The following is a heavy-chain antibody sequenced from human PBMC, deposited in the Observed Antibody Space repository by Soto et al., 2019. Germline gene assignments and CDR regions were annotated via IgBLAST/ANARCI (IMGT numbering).Heavy chain of an antibody. CDR2: IIPIFGTA. J-gene: IGHJ4*02. CDR3: ANQKSDYDILTGYYKQ. CDR1: GGTFSSYA. D-gene: IGHD3-9*01. V-gene: IGHV1-69*13. Sequence: GASVKVSCKASGGTFSSYAISWVRQAPGQGLEWMGGIIPIFGTANYAQKFQGRVTITADESTSTAYMELSSLRSEDTAVYYCANQKSDYDILTGYYKQWGQGTLVTVSS.